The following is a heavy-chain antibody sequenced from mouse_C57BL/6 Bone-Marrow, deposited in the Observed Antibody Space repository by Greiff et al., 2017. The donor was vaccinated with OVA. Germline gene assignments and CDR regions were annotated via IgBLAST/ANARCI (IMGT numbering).Heavy chain of an antibody. CDR2: ISSGSSTI. D-gene: IGHD2-10*02. CDR1: GFTFSDYG. V-gene: IGHV5-17*01. CDR3: ARYGNYDYYAMDY. Sequence: EVQLMESGGGLVKPGGSLKLSCAASGFTFSDYGMHWVRQAPEKGLEWVGYISSGSSTIYYADTVKGRFTMSGDNAKNTRFLQMTRLRSEDTAMYYCARYGNYDYYAMDYWGQGTSVTVSS. J-gene: IGHJ4*01.